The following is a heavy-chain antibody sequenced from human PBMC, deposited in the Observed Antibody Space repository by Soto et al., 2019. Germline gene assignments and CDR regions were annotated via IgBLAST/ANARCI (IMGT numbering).Heavy chain of an antibody. D-gene: IGHD3-9*01. CDR3: ARDPSSHYDILTGYSKGYFDY. CDR2: INAGNGNT. Sequence: ASVKVSCKASGYTFTSYAMHWVRQAPGQRLEWMGWINAGNGNTKYSQKFQGRVTITRDTSASTAYMELSSLRSEDTAVYYCARDPSSHYDILTGYSKGYFDYWGQGTLVTVPQ. V-gene: IGHV1-3*01. CDR1: GYTFTSYA. J-gene: IGHJ4*02.